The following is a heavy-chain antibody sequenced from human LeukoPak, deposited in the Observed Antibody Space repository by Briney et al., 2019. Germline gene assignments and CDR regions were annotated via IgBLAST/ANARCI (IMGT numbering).Heavy chain of an antibody. CDR2: IWSDGRNK. V-gene: IGHV3-30*19. J-gene: IGHJ4*02. CDR3: ARNNYVWGSYLDY. Sequence: PGGSLRLSCVASGFTFSSYGMHWVRQAPGKGLEWVAVIWSDGRNKYYADSVKGRFTISRDNSKNTLYLQMNSLRAEDTAVYYCARNNYVWGSYLDYWGQGTLVTVSS. CDR1: GFTFSSYG. D-gene: IGHD3-16*02.